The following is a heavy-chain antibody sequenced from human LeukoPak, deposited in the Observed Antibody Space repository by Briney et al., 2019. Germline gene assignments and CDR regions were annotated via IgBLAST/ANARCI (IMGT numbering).Heavy chain of an antibody. V-gene: IGHV3-49*04. CDR3: TRDQTPYY. J-gene: IGHJ4*02. CDR2: IRSQIYGGTP. Sequence: GTLRLSCAASGFTFSSYAMTWVRQAPGKGLEWVGFIRSQIYGGTPEYAASVKGRFTISRDDSEGVAYLQMNSLKTEDTAVYYCTRDQTPYYWGQGTLVTVSS. CDR1: GFTFSSYA.